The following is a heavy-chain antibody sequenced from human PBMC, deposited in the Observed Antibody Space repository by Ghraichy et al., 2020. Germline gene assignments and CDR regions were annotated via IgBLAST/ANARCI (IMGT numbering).Heavy chain of an antibody. CDR1: GYSFTSYD. CDR2: MNPNSGNT. V-gene: IGHV1-8*01. J-gene: IGHJ4*02. D-gene: IGHD5-18*01. CDR3: TTVDRGYSYGDY. Sequence: ASVKVSCKASGYSFTSYDINWVRQTTGQGLEWMGWMNPNSGNTGYVQKFQGRVTMTRDTSISTAYMELSNLRSEDTAVYYCTTVDRGYSYGDYWGQGTPVTVSS.